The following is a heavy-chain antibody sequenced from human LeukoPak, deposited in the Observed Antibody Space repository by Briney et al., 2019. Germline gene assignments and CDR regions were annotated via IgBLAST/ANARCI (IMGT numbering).Heavy chain of an antibody. D-gene: IGHD3-16*02. V-gene: IGHV6-1*01. Sequence: SQTLSLTCAISGDSVSSNSAAWNWIRQSPSRGLEWLGRTYYRSKWYNDYAVSVKSRITINPDTSKNQFSLQLNSETPEDTAVYYCARVMITFGGVIAGLYYFDYWGQGTLVTVSS. CDR3: ARVMITFGGVIAGLYYFDY. CDR1: GDSVSSNSAA. CDR2: TYYRSKWYN. J-gene: IGHJ4*02.